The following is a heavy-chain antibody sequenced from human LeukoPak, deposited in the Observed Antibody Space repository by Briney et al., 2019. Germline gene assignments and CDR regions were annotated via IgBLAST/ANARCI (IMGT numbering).Heavy chain of an antibody. CDR3: ARASRDTAMVGDY. Sequence: ASVEVSCKASGYTFSVYSIAWVRQAPGQGLEWMGWISAYNGNTNYAQKFQGRVTITADKSTSTAYMELSSLRSEDTAVYYCARASRDTAMVGDYWGQGTLVTVSS. CDR1: GYTFSVYS. J-gene: IGHJ4*02. V-gene: IGHV1-18*01. CDR2: ISAYNGNT. D-gene: IGHD5-18*01.